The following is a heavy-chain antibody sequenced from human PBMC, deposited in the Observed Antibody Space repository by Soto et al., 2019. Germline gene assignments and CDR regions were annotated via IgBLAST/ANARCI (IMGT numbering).Heavy chain of an antibody. V-gene: IGHV4-39*01. D-gene: IGHD3-16*02. J-gene: IGHJ5*02. CDR3: ARQRYDYIWGSYRYRWFDP. CDR2: IYYSGST. CDR1: GGSISSSSYY. Sequence: LSLTCTVSGGSISSSSYYWGWIRQPPGKGLEWIGSIYYSGSTYYNPSLKSRVTISVDTSKNQFSLKLSSVTAADTAVYYCARQRYDYIWGSYRYRWFDPWGQGTLVTVSS.